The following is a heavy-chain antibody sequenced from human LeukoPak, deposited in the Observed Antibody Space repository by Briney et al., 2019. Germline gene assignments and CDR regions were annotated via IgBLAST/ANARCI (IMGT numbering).Heavy chain of an antibody. CDR1: GGSVSDYY. CDR3: ARDPGGGYKGDALDI. D-gene: IGHD3-16*01. Sequence: PSETLSLTCTVSGGSVSDYYWSWIRQSPGKGLEWIGYIYYTGSTSYNPSLRSRVTMSADTSKNQFSLKLSSVTAADTAVYYCARDPGGGYKGDALDIWGQGTMVTVSS. V-gene: IGHV4-59*02. CDR2: IYYTGST. J-gene: IGHJ3*02.